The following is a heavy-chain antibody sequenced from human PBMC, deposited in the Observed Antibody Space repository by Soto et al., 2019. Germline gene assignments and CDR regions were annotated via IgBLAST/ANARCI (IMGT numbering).Heavy chain of an antibody. CDR3: AKISNRYCSGGSCYVPYYFEY. CDR1: GFTFDDYA. J-gene: IGHJ4*02. Sequence: SLRLSCAASGFTFDDYAMHWVRQAPGKGLEWVSGISWNSGSIGYADSVKGRFTISRDNAKNSLYLQMNSLRAEDTALYYCAKISNRYCSGGSCYVPYYFEYWGQGTLVTVSS. V-gene: IGHV3-9*01. D-gene: IGHD2-15*01. CDR2: ISWNSGSI.